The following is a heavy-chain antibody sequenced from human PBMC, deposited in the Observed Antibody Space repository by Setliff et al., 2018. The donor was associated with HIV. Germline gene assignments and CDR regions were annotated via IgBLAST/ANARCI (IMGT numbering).Heavy chain of an antibody. CDR2: INHSGST. CDR1: GGSFSSYH. D-gene: IGHD6-19*01. V-gene: IGHV4-34*01. CDR3: ARDLSSSAWSEGLYYFDS. Sequence: PSETLSLTCTVSGGSFSSYHWSWIRHRAGKGLEWIGEINHSGSTNYNPSLKSRVTISVDTSKNQFSLKLNSVTAADTAVYYCARDLSSSAWSEGLYYFDSWGRGTLVTVSS. J-gene: IGHJ4*02.